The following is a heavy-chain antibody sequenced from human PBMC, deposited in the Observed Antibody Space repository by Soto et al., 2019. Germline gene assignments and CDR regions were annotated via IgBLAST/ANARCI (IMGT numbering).Heavy chain of an antibody. CDR3: ARGSSGWLNLFDP. J-gene: IGHJ5*02. CDR1: GGSVCSNRAA. D-gene: IGHD6-19*01. CDR2: TYYRSKWYN. V-gene: IGHV6-1*01. Sequence: SQTVSRTGASCGGSVCSNRAAWNWIRQSPSRGLEWLGRTYYRSKWYNDYAVSVKSRITINPDTSKNQFSLQLNSVTPEDTAVYHCARGSSGWLNLFDPWGQGTLVTVSP.